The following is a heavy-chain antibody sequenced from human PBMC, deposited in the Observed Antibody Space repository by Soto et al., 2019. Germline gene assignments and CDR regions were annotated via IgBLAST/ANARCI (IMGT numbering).Heavy chain of an antibody. CDR1: GYSFTSYW. J-gene: IGHJ5*02. CDR3: ARRTYFYYDSSGGYNWFDP. D-gene: IGHD3-22*01. Sequence: RGESLKISCKGSGYSFTSYWISWVRQMPGKGLERMGRIDPSDSYTNYSPSFQGHVTISADKSISTAYLQWSSLKASDTAMYYCARRTYFYYDSSGGYNWFDPWGQGTLVTVSS. CDR2: IDPSDSYT. V-gene: IGHV5-10-1*01.